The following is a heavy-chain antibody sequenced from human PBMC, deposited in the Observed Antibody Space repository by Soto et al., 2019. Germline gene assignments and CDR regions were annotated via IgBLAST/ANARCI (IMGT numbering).Heavy chain of an antibody. J-gene: IGHJ6*02. D-gene: IGHD3-16*01. CDR1: GFTFSDYY. CDR3: ARDGWVRWPPSAFDASDI. CDR2: ISSSGSAI. Sequence: QVQLVESGGGLVKPGRSLRLSCAASGFTFSDYYMNWIRQAPGMGLEWVSYISSSGSAIYYADSVKGRFTISRDNAKNSLYLQMNSLRAEDTAVYYCARDGWVRWPPSAFDASDIWGQRTPVTVSS. V-gene: IGHV3-11*01.